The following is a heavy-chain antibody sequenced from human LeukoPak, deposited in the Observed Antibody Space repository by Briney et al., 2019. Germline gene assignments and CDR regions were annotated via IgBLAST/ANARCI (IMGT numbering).Heavy chain of an antibody. J-gene: IGHJ4*02. D-gene: IGHD3-10*01. CDR2: IRFDATNK. V-gene: IGHV3-30*02. Sequence: GGSLRLSCAASGFLFSGSSMHWVRQAPGKGLQWVSFIRFDATNKYYADSVKGRFTISRDNSKNTLYLQMNSLRAEDTAVYYCANFLVLLWFGDIDYWGQGTLVTVSS. CDR1: GFLFSGSS. CDR3: ANFLVLLWFGDIDY.